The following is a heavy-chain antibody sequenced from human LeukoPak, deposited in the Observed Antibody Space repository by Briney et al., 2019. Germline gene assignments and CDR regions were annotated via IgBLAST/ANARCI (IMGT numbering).Heavy chain of an antibody. V-gene: IGHV3-48*03. CDR1: GFTFSSYE. D-gene: IGHD5-24*01. CDR3: ARENPRGSDGYNYFSWFDP. J-gene: IGHJ5*02. CDR2: ISSSGSSI. Sequence: PGGSLRLSCAASGFTFSSYEMNWVRQAPGKGLEWVSYISSSGSSIYYADSVKGRFTISRDNAKNSLYLQMNSLRVEDTAVYYCARENPRGSDGYNYFSWFDPWGRGTLVTVSS.